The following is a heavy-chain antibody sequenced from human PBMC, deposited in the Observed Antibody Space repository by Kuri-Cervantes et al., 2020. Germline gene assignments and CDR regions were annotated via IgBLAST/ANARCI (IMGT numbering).Heavy chain of an antibody. Sequence: LSLTCAASGFTFKNYAMHWVRQRPGKGLEWVSGTNWNSHLIGYADSVKGRFTTSRDNAKNSLYLQMDSLRAEDTAVYYCATEVRVSIKHLQHWGQGTLVTVSS. D-gene: IGHD2/OR15-2a*01. V-gene: IGHV3-9*01. CDR3: ATEVRVSIKHLQH. CDR2: TNWNSHLI. J-gene: IGHJ1*01. CDR1: GFTFKNYA.